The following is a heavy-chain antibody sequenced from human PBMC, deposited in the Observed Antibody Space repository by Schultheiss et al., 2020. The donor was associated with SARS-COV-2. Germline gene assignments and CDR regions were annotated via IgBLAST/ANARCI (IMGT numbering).Heavy chain of an antibody. CDR2: IYYSGST. Sequence: GSLRLSCAASGFTFSSYAMSWVRQAPGKGLEWIGYIYYSGSTNYNPSLKSRVTISVDTSKNQFSLKLSSVTAADTAVYYCARMAEMATIWTNWFDPWGQGTLVTVSS. J-gene: IGHJ5*02. CDR1: GFTFSSYA. V-gene: IGHV4-59*01. CDR3: ARMAEMATIWTNWFDP. D-gene: IGHD5-24*01.